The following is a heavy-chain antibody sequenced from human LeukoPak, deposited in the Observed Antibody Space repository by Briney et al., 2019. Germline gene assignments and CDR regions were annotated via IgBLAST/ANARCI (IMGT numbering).Heavy chain of an antibody. D-gene: IGHD2-21*01. V-gene: IGHV4-4*02. CDR1: GDSVSYDNW. CDR3: ARHHYFALAY. CDR2: THHSGSS. J-gene: IGHJ4*02. Sequence: PSGTLSLTCAVSGDSVSYDNWWSWVRQPPGKGLEWIGETHHSGSSNYNPSLKSRVTVSVDKSKNQVSLSLTSVTAAGTAVYYCARHHYFALAYWGQGTLVTVSS.